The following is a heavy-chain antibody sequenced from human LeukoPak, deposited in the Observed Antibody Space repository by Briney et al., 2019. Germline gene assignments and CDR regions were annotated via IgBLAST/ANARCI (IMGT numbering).Heavy chain of an antibody. CDR1: GVTFSTYW. Sequence: GGSLRLSCAASGVTFSTYWMSWVRQAPAKGPEWVANIRQDGGERYYVDSVKGRFTISRDNAKNSLYLQINSLRAEDTAVYYCARDHGDSTRLGAFDIWGQGTMVTVSS. CDR3: ARDHGDSTRLGAFDI. D-gene: IGHD7-27*01. CDR2: IRQDGGER. V-gene: IGHV3-7*01. J-gene: IGHJ3*02.